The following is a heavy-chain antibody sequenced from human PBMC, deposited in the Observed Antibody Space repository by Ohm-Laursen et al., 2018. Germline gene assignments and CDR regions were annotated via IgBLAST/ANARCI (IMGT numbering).Heavy chain of an antibody. V-gene: IGHV3-23*01. Sequence: SLRLSCTASGFTFSSYAMSWVRQAPGKGLEWVSAISGSGGSTYYADSVKGRFTISRDNSKNTLYLQMNSLRAEDTAVYYCAKSMSPEGYYGMDVWGQGTTVTVSS. CDR3: AKSMSPEGYYGMDV. CDR2: ISGSGGST. J-gene: IGHJ6*02. D-gene: IGHD2-21*01. CDR1: GFTFSSYA.